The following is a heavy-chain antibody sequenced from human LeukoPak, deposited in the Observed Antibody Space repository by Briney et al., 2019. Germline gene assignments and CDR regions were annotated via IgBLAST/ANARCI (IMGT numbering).Heavy chain of an antibody. J-gene: IGHJ1*01. CDR3: ASTPGYYYDSSGYYSQYFQH. D-gene: IGHD3-22*01. CDR1: GGSISSGGYY. V-gene: IGHV4-31*03. Sequence: SETLSLTCTVSGGSISSGGYYWSWIPQHPGTGLEWIGYIYYSGSTYYNPSLKSRVTISVDTSKNQFSLKLSSVTAADTAVYYCASTPGYYYDSSGYYSQYFQHWGQGTLVTVSS. CDR2: IYYSGST.